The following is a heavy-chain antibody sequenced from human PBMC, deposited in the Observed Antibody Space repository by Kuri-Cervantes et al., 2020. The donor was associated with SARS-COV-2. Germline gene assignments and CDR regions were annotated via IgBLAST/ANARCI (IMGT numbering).Heavy chain of an antibody. CDR1: GFTFSSYS. J-gene: IGHJ4*02. CDR3: ANRGDYYDSSGSDY. D-gene: IGHD3-22*01. CDR2: ISGSGGST. Sequence: GGSLRLSCAASGFTFSSYSMNWVRQAPGKGLEWVSAISGSGGSTYYADSVKGRFTISRDNSKNTLYPQMNSLRAEDTAVYYCANRGDYYDSSGSDYWGQGTLVTVSS. V-gene: IGHV3-23*01.